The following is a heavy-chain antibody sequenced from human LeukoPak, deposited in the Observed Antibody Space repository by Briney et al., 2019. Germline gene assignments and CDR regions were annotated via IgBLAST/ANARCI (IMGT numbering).Heavy chain of an antibody. V-gene: IGHV3-30-3*01. CDR3: ARDRVLRFLEWLSVDAFDI. D-gene: IGHD3-3*01. Sequence: GGSLRLSCAASGFTFSSYAMHWVRQAPGKGLEWVAVISYDGSNKYYADPVKGRFTISRDNSKNTLYLQMNSLRAEDTAVYYCARDRVLRFLEWLSVDAFDIWGQGTMVTVSS. CDR2: ISYDGSNK. CDR1: GFTFSSYA. J-gene: IGHJ3*02.